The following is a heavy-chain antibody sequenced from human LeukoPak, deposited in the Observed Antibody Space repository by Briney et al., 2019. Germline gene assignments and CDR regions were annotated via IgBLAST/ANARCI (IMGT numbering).Heavy chain of an antibody. CDR1: GYTFTSYG. Sequence: ASVKVSCKASGYTFTSYGISWVRQAPGQGLEWMGWINPKSGATKYAQKFQGRITMTGDTSIGTAYVELSRLRSDDTAVYYCAHCSSDLDAFDMWGQGTLVIVSS. J-gene: IGHJ3*02. D-gene: IGHD3-10*02. CDR2: INPKSGAT. CDR3: AHCSSDLDAFDM. V-gene: IGHV1-2*02.